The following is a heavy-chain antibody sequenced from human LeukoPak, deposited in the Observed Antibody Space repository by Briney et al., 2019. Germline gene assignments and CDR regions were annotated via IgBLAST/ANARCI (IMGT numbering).Heavy chain of an antibody. Sequence: GGSLGLSCAASGFTFSSYWMYWVRQAPGKGLVWVSRINSDGSSTNYADSVKGRFTISRDNAKNTLYLQMNSLRAEDTAVYYCVRVRYCSSITSCLNWFDPWGQGTLVTVSS. J-gene: IGHJ5*02. D-gene: IGHD2-2*01. CDR1: GFTFSSYW. CDR2: INSDGSST. CDR3: VRVRYCSSITSCLNWFDP. V-gene: IGHV3-74*01.